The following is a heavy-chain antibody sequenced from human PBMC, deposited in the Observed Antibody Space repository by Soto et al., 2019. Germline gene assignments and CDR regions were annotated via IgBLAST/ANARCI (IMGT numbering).Heavy chain of an antibody. J-gene: IGHJ2*01. V-gene: IGHV5-51*01. CDR3: ARHISGCGGDCYHWYFDL. CDR2: IYPGDSDT. Sequence: PGESLKISCKGSGYSFTSYWIGWVRQMPGKGLEWMGIIYPGDSDTRYSPSFQGQVTISADKSISTAYLQWSSLKASDTAMYYCARHISGCGGDCYHWYFDLWGRGTLVTVSS. D-gene: IGHD2-21*01. CDR1: GYSFTSYW.